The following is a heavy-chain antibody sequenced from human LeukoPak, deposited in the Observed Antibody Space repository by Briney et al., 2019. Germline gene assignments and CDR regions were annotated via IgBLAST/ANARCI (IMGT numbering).Heavy chain of an antibody. Sequence: GGSLRLSCAASGFTFSSFSVNWVRQAPGKGLEWVANIKKDGSETYYVDSVKGRFTISRDNAKNSLYLQMNSLRAEDTAMYYCARGRYSGTTYYFDYWGQGTLVTVSS. D-gene: IGHD5-12*01. CDR3: ARGRYSGTTYYFDY. V-gene: IGHV3-7*03. J-gene: IGHJ4*02. CDR1: GFTFSSFS. CDR2: IKKDGSET.